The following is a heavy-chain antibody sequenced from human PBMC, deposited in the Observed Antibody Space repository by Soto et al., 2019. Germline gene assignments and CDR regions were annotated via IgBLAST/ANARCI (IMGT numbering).Heavy chain of an antibody. CDR1: GGTFSSYA. Sequence: SVNVSFKASGGTFSSYAISWVRQAPGQGLEWMGGIIPIFGTANYAQKFQGRVTITADESTSTAYMELSSLRSEDTAVYYCEAGATRYNWFDPWGQGTLVTVSS. CDR3: EAGATRYNWFDP. D-gene: IGHD1-26*01. J-gene: IGHJ5*02. CDR2: IIPIFGTA. V-gene: IGHV1-69*01.